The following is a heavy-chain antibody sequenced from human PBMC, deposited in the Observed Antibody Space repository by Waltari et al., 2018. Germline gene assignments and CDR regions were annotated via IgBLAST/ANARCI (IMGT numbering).Heavy chain of an antibody. CDR2: VKSEGTST. Sequence: EVQLVESGGGLVQPGGSLRLSCAASGFTFSSYWMHWVRQAPGRGLVWVSGVKSEGTSTSYADSVKGRFTIASDNAKNTLYLQMNSLRAEDTAVYYCTRSTSISNAFNIWGQGTMVTVSS. J-gene: IGHJ3*02. D-gene: IGHD6-6*01. CDR1: GFTFSSYW. CDR3: TRSTSISNAFNI. V-gene: IGHV3-74*01.